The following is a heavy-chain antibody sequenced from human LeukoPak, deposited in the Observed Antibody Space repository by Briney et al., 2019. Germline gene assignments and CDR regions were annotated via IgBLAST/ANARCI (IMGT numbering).Heavy chain of an antibody. J-gene: IGHJ3*02. CDR3: ARDLSLVMRVVGSDI. CDR2: IYSGGST. D-gene: IGHD1-26*01. CDR1: GFTVSSNY. V-gene: IGHV3-66*02. Sequence: PGGSLRLSCAASGFTVSSNYMSWVRQAPGKGLEWVSVIYSGGSTYYADSVKGRFTISRDNSKNTLYLQMNSLRAEDTAVYYCARDLSLVMRVVGSDIWGQGTMVTVSS.